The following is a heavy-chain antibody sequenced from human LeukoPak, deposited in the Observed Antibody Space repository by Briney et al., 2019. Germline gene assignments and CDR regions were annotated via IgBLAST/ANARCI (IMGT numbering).Heavy chain of an antibody. CDR1: GFTFSSYA. CDR3: ADPPNADY. D-gene: IGHD4/OR15-4a*01. Sequence: GGSLRLSCAASGFTFSSYAMSWVRQAPGKGLESVSSIGGSDGRTYYAKSVKGRFTISRDNSKNTLYLQMNSLRVEDTAVYFCADPPNADYWGQGTLVTVSS. CDR2: IGGSDGRT. J-gene: IGHJ4*02. V-gene: IGHV3-23*01.